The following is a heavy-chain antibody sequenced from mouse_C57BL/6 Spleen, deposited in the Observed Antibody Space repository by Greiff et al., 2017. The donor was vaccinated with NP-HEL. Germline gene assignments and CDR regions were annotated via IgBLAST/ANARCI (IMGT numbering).Heavy chain of an antibody. D-gene: IGHD2-5*01. CDR3: TPYSNYVGFAY. CDR2: IDPETGGT. Sequence: VQLQQSGAELVRPGASVTLSCKASGYTFTDYEMHWVKQTPVHGLEWIGAIDPETGGTAYNQKFKGKAILTADKSSSTAYMELLSLTSEDSAVYYCTPYSNYVGFAYWGQGTLVTVSA. CDR1: GYTFTDYE. V-gene: IGHV1-15*01. J-gene: IGHJ3*01.